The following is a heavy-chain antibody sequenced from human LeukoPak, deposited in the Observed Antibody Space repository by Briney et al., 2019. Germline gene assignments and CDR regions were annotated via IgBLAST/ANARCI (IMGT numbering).Heavy chain of an antibody. CDR3: ARDSQYYYDSSGYYYYYYGMDV. CDR2: ISAYNGNT. CDR1: GYTFTSYG. Sequence: ASVKVSCMASGYTFTSYGISWVRQAPGQGLEWMGWISAYNGNTDYAQKLQGRVTMTTDTSTSTAYMELRSLRSDDTAVYYCARDSQYYYDSSGYYYYYYGMDVWGQGTTVTVSS. D-gene: IGHD3-22*01. V-gene: IGHV1-18*01. J-gene: IGHJ6*02.